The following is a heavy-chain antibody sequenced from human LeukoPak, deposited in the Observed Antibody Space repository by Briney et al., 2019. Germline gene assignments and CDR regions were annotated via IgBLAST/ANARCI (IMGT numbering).Heavy chain of an antibody. Sequence: SETLSLTCAVYGGSFSGYYWIWIRQPPGKGLEWIGEINHSGSTNYNPSLKSRVTISVDTSTKQFSLKLSSVTAADTAVYYCASRGYCSSTSCYTPPYYYYGMDVWGQGTTVTVSS. J-gene: IGHJ6*02. CDR2: INHSGST. D-gene: IGHD2-2*02. V-gene: IGHV4-34*01. CDR1: GGSFSGYY. CDR3: ASRGYCSSTSCYTPPYYYYGMDV.